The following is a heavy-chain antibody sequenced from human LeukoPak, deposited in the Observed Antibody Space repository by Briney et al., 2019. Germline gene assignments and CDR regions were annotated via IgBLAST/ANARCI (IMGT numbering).Heavy chain of an antibody. CDR1: GGSFSGYY. Sequence: SETLSLTCAVYGGSFSGYYWSWIRQPPEKGLEWIGNIYYSGSTYYNASLQSRVTTSIDMSKNEFSLRLNSVTAADTAMYYCAKSGGYGLIDYWGQGTLVTVSS. V-gene: IGHV4-34*01. CDR2: IYYSGST. J-gene: IGHJ4*02. CDR3: AKSGGYGLIDY. D-gene: IGHD1-26*01.